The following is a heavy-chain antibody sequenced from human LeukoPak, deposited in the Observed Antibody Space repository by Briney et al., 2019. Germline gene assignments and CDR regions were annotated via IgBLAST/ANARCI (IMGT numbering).Heavy chain of an antibody. J-gene: IGHJ4*02. V-gene: IGHV4-4*07. CDR3: ARETRITIFGVVLYYFDY. CDR2: IYTSGST. Sequence: SETLSLTCTVSGGSISSYYWSWIRQPAGKGLEWIGRIYTSGSTNYNPSLKSRVTMSVDTSKNQFSLKLSSVTAADTAVYYCARETRITIFGVVLYYFDYWGQGTLVTVS. CDR1: GGSISSYY. D-gene: IGHD3-3*01.